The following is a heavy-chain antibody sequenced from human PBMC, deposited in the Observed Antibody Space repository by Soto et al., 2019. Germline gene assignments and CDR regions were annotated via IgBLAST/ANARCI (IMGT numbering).Heavy chain of an antibody. J-gene: IGHJ4*02. D-gene: IGHD1-26*01. CDR3: AKNKVGAFYFDY. CDR1: GGTFSSYA. V-gene: IGHV1-69*13. Sequence: SVKVSCKASGGTFSSYAISWVRQAPGQGLEWMGGIIPIFGTANYAQKFQGRVTITADESTSTAYMELSSLRSEDTAVYYCAKNKVGAFYFDYGGQGTLVTVSS. CDR2: IIPIFGTA.